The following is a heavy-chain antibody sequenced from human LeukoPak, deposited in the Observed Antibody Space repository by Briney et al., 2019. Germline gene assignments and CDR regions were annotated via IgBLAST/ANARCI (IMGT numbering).Heavy chain of an antibody. CDR3: ARVRANDFWSGYYSASDY. Sequence: ASVKVSCKASGYTFTSYDINWVRQATGQGLEWMGWMNPNSGNTGYAQKFQGRVTMTRNTSISTAYMELSNLRSEDTAVYYCARVRANDFWSGYYSASDYWGQGTLVTVSS. CDR2: MNPNSGNT. V-gene: IGHV1-8*01. J-gene: IGHJ4*02. CDR1: GYTFTSYD. D-gene: IGHD3-3*01.